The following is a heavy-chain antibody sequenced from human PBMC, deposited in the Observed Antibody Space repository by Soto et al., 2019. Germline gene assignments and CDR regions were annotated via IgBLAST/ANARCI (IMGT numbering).Heavy chain of an antibody. CDR2: ISYDGGNK. D-gene: IGHD3-22*01. Sequence: HPGGSLRLSCAASGSTFSSYGIHWVRQAPGKGLEWVALISYDGGNKYYADSVEGRFTISRDNSKNTLYLQMNSLRDEDTAVYYCAKDAPYYYDSSGYYGPFDYWGQGTLVTVSS. J-gene: IGHJ4*02. CDR3: AKDAPYYYDSSGYYGPFDY. V-gene: IGHV3-30*18. CDR1: GSTFSSYG.